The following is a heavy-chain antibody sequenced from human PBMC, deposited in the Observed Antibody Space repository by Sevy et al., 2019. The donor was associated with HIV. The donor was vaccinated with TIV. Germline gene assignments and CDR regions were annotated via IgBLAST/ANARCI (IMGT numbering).Heavy chain of an antibody. CDR1: GYSFTSYW. V-gene: IGHV5-51*01. CDR2: IYPGDSDT. Sequence: GESLKISCKGSGYSFTSYWIGWVRQMPGKGLEWMGIIYPGDSDTRYSPSFQGQVTISADQSISTAYLQWSSLKASDTAMYYCARDIAAAGTSDAFDIWGQGTMVTVSS. D-gene: IGHD6-13*01. CDR3: ARDIAAAGTSDAFDI. J-gene: IGHJ3*02.